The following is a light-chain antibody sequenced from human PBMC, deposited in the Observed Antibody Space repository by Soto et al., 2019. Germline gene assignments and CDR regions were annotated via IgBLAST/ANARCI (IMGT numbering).Light chain of an antibody. CDR3: QQYGSSPPYT. V-gene: IGKV3-20*01. CDR1: QSVGSSY. CDR2: GAS. J-gene: IGKJ2*01. Sequence: EIVLPQSPGTLSLSPGERAPLSCRASQSVGSSYLAWYQQKPGQAPRLLIYGASSRATGIPDKFSGSGSGTDFTLTISRLEPEDFAVYYCQQYGSSPPYTFGQGTKLEIK.